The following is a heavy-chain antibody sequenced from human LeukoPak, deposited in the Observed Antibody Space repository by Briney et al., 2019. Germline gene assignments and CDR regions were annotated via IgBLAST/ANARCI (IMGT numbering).Heavy chain of an antibody. CDR2: ISYDGSNK. D-gene: IGHD5-24*01. Sequence: GRSLRLSCAASGFTFSSYGMHWVRQAPGKGLEWVAVISYDGSNKYYADSVKGRFIISRDNSKNTLYLQMNSLRAEDTAVYYCAKAAVEMATIKNYFDYWGQGTLVTVSS. V-gene: IGHV3-30*18. J-gene: IGHJ4*02. CDR3: AKAAVEMATIKNYFDY. CDR1: GFTFSSYG.